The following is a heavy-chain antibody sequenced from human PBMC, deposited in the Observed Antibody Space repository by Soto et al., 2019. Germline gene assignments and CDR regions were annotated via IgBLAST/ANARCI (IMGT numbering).Heavy chain of an antibody. D-gene: IGHD3-22*01. CDR3: ASSANGGYLGYYYGMDV. CDR2: INPNSGGT. Sequence: GASVKVSCKASGYTFTGYYMHWVRQAPGQGLEWMGWINPNSGGTNYAQKFQGWVTMTRDTSISTAYMELSRLRSDDTVVYYCASSANGGYLGYYYGMDVWGQGTTVTVSS. V-gene: IGHV1-2*04. J-gene: IGHJ6*02. CDR1: GYTFTGYY.